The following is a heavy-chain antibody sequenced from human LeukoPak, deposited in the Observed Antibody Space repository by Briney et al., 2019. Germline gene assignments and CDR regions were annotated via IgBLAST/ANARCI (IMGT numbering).Heavy chain of an antibody. CDR2: ISYDGSNK. J-gene: IGHJ3*02. Sequence: GRSLRLSCAASGFTFSSYGMHWVRQAPGKGLEWVAVISYDGSNKYYADSVKGRFTISRDNSKNTLYLQMNSLRAEDTAVYYCAKVHLDVGATSAFDIWGQGTMVTVSS. D-gene: IGHD1-26*01. V-gene: IGHV3-30*18. CDR3: AKVHLDVGATSAFDI. CDR1: GFTFSSYG.